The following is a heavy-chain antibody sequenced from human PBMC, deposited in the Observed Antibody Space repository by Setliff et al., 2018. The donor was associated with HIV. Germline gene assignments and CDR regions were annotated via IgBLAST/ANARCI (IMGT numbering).Heavy chain of an antibody. V-gene: IGHV1-69*10. J-gene: IGHJ4*02. D-gene: IGHD2-15*01. CDR2: IIPIFGMT. CDR3: ATQTVAVGAPGYFDS. CDR1: GYTFTSYY. Sequence: SVKVSCKASGYTFTSYYMHWVRQAPGQGLEWMGGIIPIFGMTDYAQNFQGRLTITADTSTSTAYMELLSLRSEDTAIYYCATQTVAVGAPGYFDSWGQGTLVTVSS.